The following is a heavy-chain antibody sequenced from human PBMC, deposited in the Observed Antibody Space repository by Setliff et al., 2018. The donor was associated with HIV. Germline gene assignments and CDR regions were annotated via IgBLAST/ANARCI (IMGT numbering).Heavy chain of an antibody. CDR2: IYTSGST. CDR3: ARIIMPRGGAFDI. D-gene: IGHD3-10*01. Sequence: PSETLSLTCTVSGGSISSGSYYWSWIRQPAGKGLQWSGRIYTSGSTNYNPSLKSRVTISVDTSKNQFSLKLNSVTAADTAVYYCARIIMPRGGAFDIWGQGTMVTVSS. J-gene: IGHJ3*02. CDR1: GGSISSGSYY. V-gene: IGHV4-61*02.